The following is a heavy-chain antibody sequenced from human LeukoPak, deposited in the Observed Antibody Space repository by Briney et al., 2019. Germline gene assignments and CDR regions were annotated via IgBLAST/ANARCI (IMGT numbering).Heavy chain of an antibody. CDR2: IYYSGST. Sequence: TSETLSLTCPVSGGSISSYYWSWIRQPPGKGLEWIGYIYYSGSTYYNPSLKSRVTISVDRSKNQFSLKLSSVTAADTAVYYCARDEGNGSGWYFNYWGQGTLVTVSS. V-gene: IGHV4-59*12. D-gene: IGHD6-19*01. J-gene: IGHJ4*02. CDR1: GGSISSYY. CDR3: ARDEGNGSGWYFNY.